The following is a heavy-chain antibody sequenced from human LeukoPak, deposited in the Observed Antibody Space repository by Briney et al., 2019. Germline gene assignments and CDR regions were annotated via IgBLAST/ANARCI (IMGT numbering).Heavy chain of an antibody. CDR3: AKDPYYDFWSGYYQYYFDY. V-gene: IGHV3-23*01. J-gene: IGHJ4*02. CDR1: GFTFSSYA. CDR2: ISGSGGST. Sequence: GESLKISCAASGFTFSSYAMSWVRQAPGKGLEWVSAISGSGGSTYYADSVKGRFTISRDNSKNTLYLQMNSLRAEDTAVYYCAKDPYYDFWSGYYQYYFDYWGQGTLVTVSS. D-gene: IGHD3-3*01.